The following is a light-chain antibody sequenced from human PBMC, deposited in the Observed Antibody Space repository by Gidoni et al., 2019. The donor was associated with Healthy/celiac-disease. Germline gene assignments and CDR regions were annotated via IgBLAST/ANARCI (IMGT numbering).Light chain of an antibody. CDR2: KAS. CDR3: QQYNSPHRT. V-gene: IGKV1-5*03. CDR1: QSISSW. J-gene: IGKJ1*01. Sequence: DIQMTQSPSTLSASVGDRVTITCRASQSISSWLAWYQQKPGKAPKLLIYKASSLESGVPSRFSGSGSGTEFTLTISSLQPDDFATYYCQQYNSPHRTFGQGTKVEIK.